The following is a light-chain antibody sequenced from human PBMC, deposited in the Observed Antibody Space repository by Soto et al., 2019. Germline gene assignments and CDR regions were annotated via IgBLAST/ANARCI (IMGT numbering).Light chain of an antibody. CDR3: QQTYSTPT. CDR2: AAS. J-gene: IGKJ4*01. CDR1: QSIRSY. V-gene: IGKV1-39*01. Sequence: DIQLTQSPPSLSASVGDRVTITCRASQSIRSYLNWYQQKPGKAPKLLIYAASSLQTGVSSRFSGSGSGTDFTLTISNLQPEDFATYYCQQTYSTPTFGGGTKVDIK.